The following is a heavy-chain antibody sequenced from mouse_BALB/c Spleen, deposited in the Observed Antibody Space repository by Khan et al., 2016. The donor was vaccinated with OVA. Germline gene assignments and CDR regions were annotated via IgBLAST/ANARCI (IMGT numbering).Heavy chain of an antibody. Sequence: QVQLQQSGPELVKPGASLKVSCKASGYTFTDYIIGWVKQSTRQGLEWIGDIFPGSGTPYYNEKFKDKATLTADKSSNTAYMQLSSLTSEDSAVYCWAGGGYSVFAYWGQGTLVTVSA. CDR3: AGGGYSVFAY. J-gene: IGHJ3*01. CDR1: GYTFTDYI. D-gene: IGHD2-14*01. CDR2: IFPGSGTP. V-gene: IGHV1-77*01.